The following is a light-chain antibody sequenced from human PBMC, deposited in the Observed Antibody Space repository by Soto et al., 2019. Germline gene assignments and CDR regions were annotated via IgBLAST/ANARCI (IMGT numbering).Light chain of an antibody. J-gene: IGKJ1*01. Sequence: DIQMTQSPSTLSASVGDRVTITYRASQSISSWLAWYQQKPGKAPKLLIYKASTLESGVPSNFSGSGSGTEFTLTISSLQPEDFATYYCQQYNSYPWTCGQGTKVDIK. CDR1: QSISSW. CDR3: QQYNSYPWT. CDR2: KAS. V-gene: IGKV1-5*03.